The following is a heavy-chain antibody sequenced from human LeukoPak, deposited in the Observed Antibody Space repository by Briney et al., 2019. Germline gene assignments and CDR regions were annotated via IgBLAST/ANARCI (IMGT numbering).Heavy chain of an antibody. CDR1: GASISPDY. V-gene: IGHV4-59*12. D-gene: IGHD3-3*01. CDR3: GSRRTAMFGVIKGPIDY. Sequence: SETLSLTCTVSGASISPDYWSWIRQPPGKGLEWIGYTYHSGSTNYNPSLKSRVSISFDTSKNQFSLKLTSVTAADTAVYYCGSRRTAMFGVIKGPIDYWGQGTLVTVSS. J-gene: IGHJ4*02. CDR2: TYHSGST.